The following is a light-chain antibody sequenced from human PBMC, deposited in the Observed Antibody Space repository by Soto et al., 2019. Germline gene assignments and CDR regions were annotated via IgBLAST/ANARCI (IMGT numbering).Light chain of an antibody. V-gene: IGLV2-8*01. CDR3: SSYAGSNIYV. Sequence: QSALTQPPSASGSPGQSVTISCTGTSSDVGAYNYVSWYQQHPGKAPKLMIYEVSKRPSGVPDRFSSSKSGNTASLTVSGLQAEDEADYYCSSYAGSNIYVFGTGTKVTVL. CDR2: EVS. J-gene: IGLJ1*01. CDR1: SSDVGAYNY.